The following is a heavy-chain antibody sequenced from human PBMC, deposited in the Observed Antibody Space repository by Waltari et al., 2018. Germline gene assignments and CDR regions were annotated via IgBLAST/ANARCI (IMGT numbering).Heavy chain of an antibody. V-gene: IGHV1-2*02. CDR2: INPYSGGT. D-gene: IGHD3-3*02. CDR3: ARDDYSIYGD. J-gene: IGHJ4*02. Sequence: QVQLVQSGAEVREPGASVKVSCKSSGYTFTDYYLHWVRQAPGQGLEWMGWINPYSGGTNYAQKFQGRVTMTRDTSIRTVYMELSRLRSDDTAVYYCARDDYSIYGDWGQGSLVTVSS. CDR1: GYTFTDYY.